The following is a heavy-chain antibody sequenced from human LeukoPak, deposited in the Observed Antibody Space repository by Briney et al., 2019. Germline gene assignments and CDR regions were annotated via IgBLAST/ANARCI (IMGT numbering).Heavy chain of an antibody. V-gene: IGHV4-39*07. Sequence: SEALSLTCTLSRGSISTSNYYWGWIRQPPGKGLEWIGNIFYSGSHYYGPSLKSRLTISLDTSRNQFSLKLNSVTAADTAVYYCASHYGSGSFYSPFDYWGQGTLVTVSS. D-gene: IGHD3-10*01. CDR1: RGSISTSNYY. CDR2: IFYSGSH. CDR3: ASHYGSGSFYSPFDY. J-gene: IGHJ4*02.